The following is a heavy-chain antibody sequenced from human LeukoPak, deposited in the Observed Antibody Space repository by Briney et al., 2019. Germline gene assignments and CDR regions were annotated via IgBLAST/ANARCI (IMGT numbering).Heavy chain of an antibody. CDR1: GYSINSGYY. J-gene: IGHJ4*02. D-gene: IGHD6-19*01. CDR2: IWHTGST. V-gene: IGHV4-38-2*02. Sequence: SETLSLTCTVSGYSINSGYYWGWIRQPPGKGLEWIGSIWHTGSTYYNPSLKSRVTISVDTSKNQFSLKLTSVTAADTAVYYCARITDLSVAADYWGQGTLVTVSS. CDR3: ARITDLSVAADY.